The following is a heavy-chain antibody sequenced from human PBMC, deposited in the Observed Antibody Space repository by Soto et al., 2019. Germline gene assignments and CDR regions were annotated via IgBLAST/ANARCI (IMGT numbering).Heavy chain of an antibody. Sequence: QITLKESGPTLVKPTHTLTLTCTFSGFSLSTGGVGVGWIRQPPGKALEWLALIFWDDDKRYSPSLKSRLTITKDTANNQVVLTMTNMNPVDTATYYCEHRSMVSSSWKPGNWFDPWGQGTLVTVSS. D-gene: IGHD6-13*01. CDR2: IFWDDDK. CDR3: EHRSMVSSSWKPGNWFDP. V-gene: IGHV2-5*02. CDR1: GFSLSTGGVG. J-gene: IGHJ5*02.